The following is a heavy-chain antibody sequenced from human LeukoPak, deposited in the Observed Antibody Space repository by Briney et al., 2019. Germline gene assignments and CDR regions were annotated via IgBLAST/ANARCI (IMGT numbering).Heavy chain of an antibody. CDR1: GGSIGSYH. V-gene: IGHV4-59*01. CDR3: AASFGGYVLDY. CDR2: AFYSGGT. Sequence: SETLSLTCTVSGGSIGSYHWNWIRQPPGKGLEWIGIAFYSGGTNYNPSLKSRVAISGDTSKNQFALKLSSVTAADTAVYYCAASFGGYVLDYWGQGALVIVSS. D-gene: IGHD5-12*01. J-gene: IGHJ4*02.